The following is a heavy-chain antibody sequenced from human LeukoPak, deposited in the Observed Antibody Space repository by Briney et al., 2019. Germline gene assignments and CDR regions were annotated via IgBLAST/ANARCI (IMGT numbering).Heavy chain of an antibody. CDR2: MDPYSGGT. D-gene: IGHD2-15*01. J-gene: IGHJ4*02. Sequence: ASVKVSCKASGYTFTDYYMHWVRQAPGQGLEWMGWMDPYSGGTNYAQKFQGRVTMTRDTSISTAYMELRRLSSDDTAIYYCARPYCNGGSCHDYFDYWGQGTLVSVSS. CDR1: GYTFTDYY. V-gene: IGHV1-2*02. CDR3: ARPYCNGGSCHDYFDY.